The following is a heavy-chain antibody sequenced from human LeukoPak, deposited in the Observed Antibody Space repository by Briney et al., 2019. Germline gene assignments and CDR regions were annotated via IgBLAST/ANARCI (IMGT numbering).Heavy chain of an antibody. CDR2: INHSGST. CDR1: GGSFSGYY. D-gene: IGHD5-24*01. Sequence: SETLSLTCAVYGGSFSGYYWSWIRQPPGKGLEWIGEINHSGSTNYNPSLKSRVTISVDTSKNQFSLKLSSVTAADTAVYYCARWAHQGRWFDYWGQGTQVTVSS. CDR3: ARWAHQGRWFDY. J-gene: IGHJ4*02. V-gene: IGHV4-34*01.